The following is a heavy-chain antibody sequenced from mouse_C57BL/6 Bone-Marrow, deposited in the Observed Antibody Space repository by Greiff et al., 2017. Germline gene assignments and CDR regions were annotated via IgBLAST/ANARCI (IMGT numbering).Heavy chain of an antibody. Sequence: VQLKESGPELVKPGASVKISCKASGYSFTDYNMNWVKQSNGKSLEWIGVINPNYGTTSYNQKFKGKATLTVDQSSSTAYMQLNSLTSEDSAVYYCARGTYYGNYPAWFAYWGQGTLVTVSA. J-gene: IGHJ3*01. CDR1: GYSFTDYN. CDR3: ARGTYYGNYPAWFAY. V-gene: IGHV1-39*01. CDR2: INPNYGTT. D-gene: IGHD2-1*01.